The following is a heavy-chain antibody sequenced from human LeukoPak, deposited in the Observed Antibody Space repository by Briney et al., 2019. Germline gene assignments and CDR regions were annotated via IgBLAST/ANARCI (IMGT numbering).Heavy chain of an antibody. CDR2: ISSSGSHI. D-gene: IGHD3-9*01. J-gene: IGHJ5*02. V-gene: IGHV3-21*01. CDR1: GFTFSSYS. Sequence: PGGSLRLSCAASGFTFSSYSMNWVRQAPGKGLEWVSSISSSGSHIYYADSVKGRFTISRDNAKNSLYLQMNSLRAEDTAVYYCARENLLTGYHPWGQGTLVTVSS. CDR3: ARENLLTGYHP.